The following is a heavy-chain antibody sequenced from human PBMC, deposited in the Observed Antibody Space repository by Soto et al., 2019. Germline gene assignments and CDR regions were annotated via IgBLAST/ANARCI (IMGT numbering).Heavy chain of an antibody. CDR3: ARAITDYGMDV. J-gene: IGHJ6*02. CDR1: GYTFTSYD. D-gene: IGHD1-20*01. V-gene: IGHV1-8*02. CDR2: MNANSANT. Sequence: QVQLVQSGAEVKKPGASVKVSCKASGYTFTSYDINWVRQATGQGLERMGWMNANSANTAYAQKFQGRVTITRNTYISTAYMELSSLRSEDTAVYYSARAITDYGMDVWGQGTTVTVSS.